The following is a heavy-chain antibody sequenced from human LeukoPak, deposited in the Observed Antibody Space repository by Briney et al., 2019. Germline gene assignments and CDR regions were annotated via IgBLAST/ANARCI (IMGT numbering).Heavy chain of an antibody. CDR1: GGSFSGYY. D-gene: IGHD4-17*01. CDR2: INHSGST. V-gene: IGHV4-34*01. J-gene: IGHJ6*03. CDR3: ARGSQHLETTVTNWRYYYYYMDV. Sequence: PSETLSLTCAVYGGSFSGYYWSWIRQPPGKGLEWIGEINHSGSTNYNPSLKSRVTISVDTSKNQFSLKLSSVTAADTAVYYCARGSQHLETTVTNWRYYYYYMDVWGKGTTVTVSS.